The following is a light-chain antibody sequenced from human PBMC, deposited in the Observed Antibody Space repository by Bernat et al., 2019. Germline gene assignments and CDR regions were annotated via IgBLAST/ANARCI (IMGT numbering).Light chain of an antibody. CDR3: SSYTSTSTPYV. J-gene: IGLJ1*01. CDR1: SSDVGAYNY. V-gene: IGLV2-14*03. CDR2: GVT. Sequence: QSALTQPASVSGSPGQSITISCTGTSSDVGAYNYVSWYQQHPGKAPKLMIYGVTDRASGVSIRFSGSKSGNTASLTISGLQAEDEADYYCSSYTSTSTPYVFGTGTKVTVL.